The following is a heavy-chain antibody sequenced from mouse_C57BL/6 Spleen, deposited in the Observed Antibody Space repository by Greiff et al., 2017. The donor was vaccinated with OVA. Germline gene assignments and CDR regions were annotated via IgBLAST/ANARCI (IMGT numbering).Heavy chain of an antibody. Sequence: QVQLQQPGPELVKPGASVKISCKASGYAFSSSWMNWVKQRPGKGLEWIGRIYPGDGDTNYNGKFKGKATLTADKSSSTAYMQLSSLTSEDSAVYFCAREGYWFAYWGQGTLVTVSA. CDR1: GYAFSSSW. CDR3: AREGYWFAY. V-gene: IGHV1-82*01. J-gene: IGHJ3*01. CDR2: IYPGDGDT.